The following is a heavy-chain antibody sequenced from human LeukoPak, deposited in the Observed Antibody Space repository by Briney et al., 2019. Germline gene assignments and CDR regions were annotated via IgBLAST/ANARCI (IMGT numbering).Heavy chain of an antibody. V-gene: IGHV4-39*07. CDR1: GGSFSSSSYY. Sequence: SETLSLTCTVSGGSFSSSSYYWGWIRQPPGKGLEWIGSIYYSGSNSYNPTLKSRVTISVDTSKNQFSLRLSSVTAADTAVYYCASYFGSGYYYLFDNWGQGTLVTVSS. CDR2: IYYSGSN. D-gene: IGHD3-22*01. J-gene: IGHJ4*02. CDR3: ASYFGSGYYYLFDN.